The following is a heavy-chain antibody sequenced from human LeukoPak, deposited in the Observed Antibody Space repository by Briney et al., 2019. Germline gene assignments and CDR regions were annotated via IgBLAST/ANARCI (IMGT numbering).Heavy chain of an antibody. J-gene: IGHJ6*02. Sequence: ASVKVSCKASGYTFTSYGISWVRQAPGQGLEWMGWISAYNGNTNYAQKLQGRVTMTTDTSTSTAYMELRSLRSDDTAVYYCASGYYDSSGYYNPYYYYGMDVWGQGTTVTVSS. CDR2: ISAYNGNT. V-gene: IGHV1-18*01. CDR1: GYTFTSYG. CDR3: ASGYYDSSGYYNPYYYYGMDV. D-gene: IGHD3-22*01.